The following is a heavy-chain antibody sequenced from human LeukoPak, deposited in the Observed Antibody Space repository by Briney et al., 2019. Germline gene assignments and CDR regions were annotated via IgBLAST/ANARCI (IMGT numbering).Heavy chain of an antibody. V-gene: IGHV3-74*01. CDR3: ARHQTTVTAYDD. CDR1: GFTFSSYW. J-gene: IGHJ4*02. CDR2: IASDGSST. D-gene: IGHD4-17*01. Sequence: PGGSLRLSCAASGFTFSSYWMNWVRQAPGKGLVWVSRIASDGSSTTYADSVKGRFSISRDNAKNTLYLQMNSLRVEDTAVYYCARHQTTVTAYDDWGQGTLVTVSS.